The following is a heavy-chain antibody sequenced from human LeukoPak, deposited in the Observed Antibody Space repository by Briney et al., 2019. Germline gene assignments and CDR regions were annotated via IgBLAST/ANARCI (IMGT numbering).Heavy chain of an antibody. Sequence: SVKVSCKASGGTFSSYAISWVRQAPGQGLEWMGGIIPIFGTANYAQKFQGRVTITADESTSTAYMELSSLRSEDTAVYYCAGDGDGGLPNDYWGQGTLVTVSS. V-gene: IGHV1-69*13. CDR1: GGTFSSYA. CDR2: IIPIFGTA. CDR3: AGDGDGGLPNDY. D-gene: IGHD2-21*01. J-gene: IGHJ4*02.